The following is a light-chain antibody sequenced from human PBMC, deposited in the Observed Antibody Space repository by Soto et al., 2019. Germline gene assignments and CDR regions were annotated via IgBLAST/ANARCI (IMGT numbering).Light chain of an antibody. CDR1: QSVSSN. CDR3: HQYYSTPST. V-gene: IGKV3-15*01. J-gene: IGKJ5*01. Sequence: EVVMTQSPDTLSVSPGERATLSCRASQSVSSNLAWYQQKLGQAPRLLIYSASTRATGISARFSGSGSGTEFTLTISSLQAEDVAVYHCHQYYSTPSTFGQGTRLEIK. CDR2: SAS.